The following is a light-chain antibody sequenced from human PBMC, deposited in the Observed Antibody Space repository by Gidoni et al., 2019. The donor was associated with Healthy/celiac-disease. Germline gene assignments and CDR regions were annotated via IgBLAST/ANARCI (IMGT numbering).Light chain of an antibody. Sequence: EIVLTQSPGTLSLSPGERATLSCRASQSVSSSYLAWYQQKPGQAPRLLIYGASRRATGIPDRFTGSGSGTDFTRTISRLEPEDFAVYYCQQYGSSTGFTFGPGTKVDVK. CDR2: GAS. V-gene: IGKV3-20*01. CDR3: QQYGSSTGFT. CDR1: QSVSSSY. J-gene: IGKJ3*01.